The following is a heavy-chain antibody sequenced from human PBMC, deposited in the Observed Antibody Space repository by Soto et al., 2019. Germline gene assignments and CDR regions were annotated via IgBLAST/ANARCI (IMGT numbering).Heavy chain of an antibody. CDR3: ARPPGYISDWYYFDL. V-gene: IGHV1-2*02. D-gene: IGHD3-9*01. Sequence: GASVKVSCKASGYTFTDYYMHCVLQSPLQGFEWMGRISPKSGGANYAQKFQGRVTMTWDTSLNTAYMELSSLITEDTAVYYCARPPGYISDWYYFDLWGQGTQVTVSS. CDR1: GYTFTDYY. CDR2: ISPKSGGA. J-gene: IGHJ4*02.